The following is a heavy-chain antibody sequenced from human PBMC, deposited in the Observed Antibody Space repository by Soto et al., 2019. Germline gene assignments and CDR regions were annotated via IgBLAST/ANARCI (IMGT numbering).Heavy chain of an antibody. Sequence: GGSLRLSCAASGFTFDDYAMHWVRQAPGKGLEWVSGISWNSGSIGYADSVKGRFTISRDNAKNSLYLQMNSLRAEDTALYYCAKDSGSGYYDPYYFDYWGHGTMVTVYS. CDR1: GFTFDDYA. D-gene: IGHD3-3*01. CDR3: AKDSGSGYYDPYYFDY. V-gene: IGHV3-9*01. CDR2: ISWNSGSI. J-gene: IGHJ4*01.